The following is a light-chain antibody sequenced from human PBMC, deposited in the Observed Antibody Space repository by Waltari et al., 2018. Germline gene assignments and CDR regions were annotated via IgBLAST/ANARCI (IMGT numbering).Light chain of an antibody. CDR2: TAS. CDR1: QSIYKY. J-gene: IGKJ2*01. Sequence: DIQMTQSPSSLSASVGDRVTITCRASQSIYKYLNWYQQKPGKAPKLLISTASSLQSGAPSRFIGSGSGTDFTLTITSLQTEDFATYYCQQSFSVFPTFGQGTKLQIK. CDR3: QQSFSVFPT. V-gene: IGKV1-39*01.